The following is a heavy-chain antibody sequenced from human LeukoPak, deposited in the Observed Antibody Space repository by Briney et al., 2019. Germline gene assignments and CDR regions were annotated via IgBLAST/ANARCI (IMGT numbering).Heavy chain of an antibody. V-gene: IGHV3-66*01. Sequence: GGSLRLSCAASEFSVGSNYMTWVRQAPGKGLEWVSLIYSGGSTYYADSVKGRFTISRDNSKNTLYLQMNSLRAEDTAVYYCARGRDGYNLVDAFDIWGQGIMVTVSS. D-gene: IGHD5-24*01. CDR3: ARGRDGYNLVDAFDI. CDR2: IYSGGST. CDR1: EFSVGSNY. J-gene: IGHJ3*02.